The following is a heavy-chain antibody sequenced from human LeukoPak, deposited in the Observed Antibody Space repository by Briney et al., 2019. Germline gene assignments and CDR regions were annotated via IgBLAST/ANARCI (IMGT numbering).Heavy chain of an antibody. CDR2: IYYSGST. D-gene: IGHD6-13*01. CDR1: GGSISSYY. CDR3: ASGSIAAAGTSMGY. J-gene: IGHJ4*02. Sequence: KPSETLSLTCTVPGGSISSYYWTWIRQPPGKGLEWIGYIYYSGSTNYNPSLKSRVTISVDTSKNQFSLKLSSVTAADTAVYYCASGSIAAAGTSMGYWGQGTLVTVSS. V-gene: IGHV4-59*08.